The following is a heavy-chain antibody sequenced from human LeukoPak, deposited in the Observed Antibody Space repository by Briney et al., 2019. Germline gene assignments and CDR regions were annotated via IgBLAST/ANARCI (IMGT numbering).Heavy chain of an antibody. J-gene: IGHJ4*02. CDR1: GYTFTSYG. CDR3: ARGHEWDGSGSPLLKLGVYFDY. CDR2: ISAYNGNT. V-gene: IGHV1-18*01. Sequence: ASVKVSCKASGYTFTSYGISWVRQAPGQGLEWMGWISAYNGNTNYAQKLQGRVTMTTDTSTSTAYMELRSLRSDDTAVYYCARGHEWDGSGSPLLKLGVYFDYWGQGTLVTVSS. D-gene: IGHD3-10*01.